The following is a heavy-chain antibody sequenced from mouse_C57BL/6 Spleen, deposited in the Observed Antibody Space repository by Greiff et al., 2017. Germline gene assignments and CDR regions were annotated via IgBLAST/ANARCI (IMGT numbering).Heavy chain of an antibody. V-gene: IGHV1-82*01. Sequence: VMLVESGPELVKPGASVKISCKASGYAFSSSWMNWVKQRPGKGLEWIGRIYPGDGDTNYNGKFKGKATLTADKSSSTAYMQLSSLTSEDSAVYFCARGGNYYDYDEWYFDVWGTGTTVTVSS. CDR3: ARGGNYYDYDEWYFDV. D-gene: IGHD2-4*01. J-gene: IGHJ1*03. CDR1: GYAFSSSW. CDR2: IYPGDGDT.